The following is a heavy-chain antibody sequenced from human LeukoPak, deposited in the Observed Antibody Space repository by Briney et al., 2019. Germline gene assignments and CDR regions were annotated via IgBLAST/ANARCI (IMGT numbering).Heavy chain of an antibody. V-gene: IGHV1-8*01. CDR2: MNPNSGNT. Sequence: GASVKVSCKASGYTFTSYDINWVRQATGQGLEWMGWMNPNSGNTAYAQKFQGRVTMTRNASISTAYMELSNLRSEATAVYYCAREPIVGATRYWFDPWGQGTLVTVSS. D-gene: IGHD1-26*01. J-gene: IGHJ5*02. CDR3: AREPIVGATRYWFDP. CDR1: GYTFTSYD.